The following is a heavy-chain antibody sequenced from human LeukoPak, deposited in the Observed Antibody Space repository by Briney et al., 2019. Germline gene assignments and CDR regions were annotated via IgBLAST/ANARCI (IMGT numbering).Heavy chain of an antibody. Sequence: GGSLRLSCAASGFTFSSNGMHWVRQAPGKGLEWVAVISYDGSNKYYADSVKGRFTISRDNSKNTLYLQMNSLRAEDTAVYYCARAYGSYYYYGMDVWGQGTTVTVSS. D-gene: IGHD3-10*01. V-gene: IGHV3-30*03. J-gene: IGHJ6*02. CDR3: ARAYGSYYYYGMDV. CDR2: ISYDGSNK. CDR1: GFTFSSNG.